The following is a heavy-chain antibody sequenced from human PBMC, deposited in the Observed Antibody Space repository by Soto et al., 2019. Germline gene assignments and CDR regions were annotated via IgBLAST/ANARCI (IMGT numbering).Heavy chain of an antibody. CDR1: GYTFPSYG. CDR2: INVCNGNT. J-gene: IGHJ4*02. Sequence: QVQLVQSGAGVKKPGASVKVSCKASGYTFPSYGISWVRQAAGQGLEWMGCINVCNGNTNYAQKLQGRVTMTTDTPTSTAYPDLRSLRSYDTAVYFCARDTSRGEYDYWGQGTLVTVSS. V-gene: IGHV1-18*01. CDR3: ARDTSRGEYDY. D-gene: IGHD3-10*01.